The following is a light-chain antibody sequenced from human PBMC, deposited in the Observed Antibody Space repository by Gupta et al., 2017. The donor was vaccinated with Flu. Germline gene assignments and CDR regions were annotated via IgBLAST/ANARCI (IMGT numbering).Light chain of an antibody. CDR2: GAS. V-gene: IGKV3-20*01. J-gene: IGKJ1*01. CDR3: QQYGSPPWT. Sequence: EVVLTQSPGTLSLSPGDRGALSCRASEDIYNSHLAWYQQKPGQAPRLLIYGASNRATGIPDRFSGSGSETDFSLTIERLEPEDSAVYFCQQYGSPPWTFGQGTRV. CDR1: EDIYNSH.